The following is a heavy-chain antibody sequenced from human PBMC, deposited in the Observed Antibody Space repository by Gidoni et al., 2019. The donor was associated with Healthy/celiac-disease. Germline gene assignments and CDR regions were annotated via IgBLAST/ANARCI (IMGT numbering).Heavy chain of an antibody. V-gene: IGHV3-23*04. CDR2: ISGSGGST. CDR3: AKVRSSLVVPAAKGGGYFDY. CDR1: GFTFSTDA. J-gene: IGHJ4*02. Sequence: EVQLVESGGGLVQPGGSLRLSCEAPGFTFSTDAMSWVRQAPGKGLEWFSAISGSGGSTYYADSVKGRFTISRDNSKNTLYLQMNSLRAEDTAVYYCAKVRSSLVVPAAKGGGYFDYWGQGTLVTVSS. D-gene: IGHD2-2*01.